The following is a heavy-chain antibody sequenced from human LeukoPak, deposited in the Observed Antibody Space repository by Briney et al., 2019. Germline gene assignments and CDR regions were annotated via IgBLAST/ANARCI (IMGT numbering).Heavy chain of an antibody. CDR1: GLTFSGYY. J-gene: IGHJ4*02. CDR3: ARTYYYDSSGYYPFDY. D-gene: IGHD3-22*01. V-gene: IGHV4-34*01. Sequence: GSLSLSCAVSGLTFSGYYLSWVRQAPGKGLEWVGEINHSGSTNYNPSLKSRVTISVDTSKNQFSLKLSSVTAADTAVYYCARTYYYDSSGYYPFDYWGQGTLVTVSS. CDR2: INHSGST.